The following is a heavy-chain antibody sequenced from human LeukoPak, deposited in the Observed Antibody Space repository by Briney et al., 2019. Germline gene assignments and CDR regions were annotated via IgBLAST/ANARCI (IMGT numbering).Heavy chain of an antibody. CDR1: GYTFTSYA. CDR3: ARVPIHYSSWYYFDY. J-gene: IGHJ4*02. CDR2: INPKSGGT. V-gene: IGHV1-2*02. Sequence: VASVTVSCKASGYTFTSYAMNWVRQAPGEGLEWMGWINPKSGGTNYAQKFQGRVTMTRDTSISTAYMELSRLRSDDTAVYYCARVPIHYSSWYYFDYWGQGTLVTVSS. D-gene: IGHD6-13*01.